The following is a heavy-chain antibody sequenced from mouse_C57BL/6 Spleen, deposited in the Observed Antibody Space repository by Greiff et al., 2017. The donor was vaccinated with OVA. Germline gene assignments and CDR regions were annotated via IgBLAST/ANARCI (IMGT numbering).Heavy chain of an antibody. V-gene: IGHV14-2*01. CDR3: AYGSSLYYAMDY. CDR1: GFNIKDYY. CDR2: IDPEDGET. Sequence: EVQLQQSGAELVKPGASVKLSCTASGFNIKDYYMHWVKQRTEQGLEWIGRIDPEDGETKDAPKFQGKATITADTSSNTAYLQLSSLTSEDTAVYYCAYGSSLYYAMDYWGQGTSVTVSS. J-gene: IGHJ4*01. D-gene: IGHD1-1*01.